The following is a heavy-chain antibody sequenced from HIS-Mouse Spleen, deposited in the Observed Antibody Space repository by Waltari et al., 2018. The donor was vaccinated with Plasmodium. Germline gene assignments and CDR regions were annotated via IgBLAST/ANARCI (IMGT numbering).Heavy chain of an antibody. CDR2: IRRSNNYK. J-gene: IGHJ2*01. CDR1: GFTFSSYS. D-gene: IGHD3-9*01. V-gene: IGHV3-21*01. Sequence: EVQLVESGGGLVKPGGSLRLSCAASGFTFSSYSMNWVRQAPGKGLGWSSSIRRSNNYKYYANSWNGRFTISRDNAKNSLDLQMNSLRAEDTAVYYCAREDILTGYYNDYWYFDLWGRGTLVTVSS. CDR3: AREDILTGYYNDYWYFDL.